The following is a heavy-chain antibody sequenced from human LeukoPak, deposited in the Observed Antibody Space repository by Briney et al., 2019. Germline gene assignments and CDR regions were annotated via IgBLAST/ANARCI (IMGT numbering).Heavy chain of an antibody. V-gene: IGHV1-2*02. J-gene: IGHJ4*02. CDR2: INPTGGT. Sequence: ASVKVSCKASGYTFTGHYINWVRLAPGQGLEWMGWINPTGGTTYAQKIQDRVTMTRDTSINTAYMELSGLRSDDTAVYYCARDLGWSSSHWGQGTLVTVSS. CDR1: GYTFTGHY. CDR3: ARDLGWSSSH. D-gene: IGHD6-6*01.